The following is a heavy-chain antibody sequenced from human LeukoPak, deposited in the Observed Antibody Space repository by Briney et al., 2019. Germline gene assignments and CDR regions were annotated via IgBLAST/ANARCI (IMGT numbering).Heavy chain of an antibody. J-gene: IGHJ4*02. CDR3: ARRYCSDGSCYLDY. CDR2: IYSGGST. Sequence: PGGSLRLSCAASGFTVSSNYMRWVRQAPGKGLEWVSVIYSGGSTYYADSVKDRFTISGDNSKNTLYLQMNSLRAEDTAVYYCARRYCSDGSCYLDYWGEGTLVTVSS. CDR1: GFTVSSNY. V-gene: IGHV3-66*01. D-gene: IGHD2-15*01.